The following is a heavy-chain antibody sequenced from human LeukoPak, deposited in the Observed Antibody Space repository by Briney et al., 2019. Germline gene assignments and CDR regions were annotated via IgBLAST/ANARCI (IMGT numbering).Heavy chain of an antibody. CDR2: INSDGGGA. CDR3: ARDVPHNWFDT. CDR1: GITFGNNW. V-gene: IGHV3-74*01. J-gene: IGHJ5*02. Sequence: GGSLRLSCAASGITFGNNWMHWVRQGPGKGLVWISRINSDGGGAIYADSVKGRFTVSRVNAKNTLYLRMNSLRAEDTAVYYCARDVPHNWFDTWGQGTLVTVSS.